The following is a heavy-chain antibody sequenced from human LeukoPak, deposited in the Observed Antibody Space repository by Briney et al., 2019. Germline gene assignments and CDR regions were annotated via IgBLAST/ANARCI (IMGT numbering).Heavy chain of an antibody. CDR2: IIPIFGTA. Sequence: ASVKVSCKASGGTFSSYAISWVRQAPGQGLEWMGGIIPIFGTANYAQKFQGRVTITADESTSTAYMELSSLRSEDTAVYYCARDFRYYGSGSYFDYWGQGTLVTVSS. V-gene: IGHV1-69*13. CDR3: ARDFRYYGSGSYFDY. J-gene: IGHJ4*02. CDR1: GGTFSSYA. D-gene: IGHD3-10*01.